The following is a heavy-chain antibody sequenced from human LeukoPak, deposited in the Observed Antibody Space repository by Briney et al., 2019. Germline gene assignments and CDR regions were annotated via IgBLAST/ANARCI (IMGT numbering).Heavy chain of an antibody. J-gene: IGHJ4*02. CDR3: ARDTIFGGAPFDY. Sequence: GGSLRLSCAASGFTFSSYWMSWVRQAPGKGLKWVANIKQDGSEKYYVDSVKGRFTISRDNAKNSLYLQMNSLRAEDTAVYYCARDTIFGGAPFDYWGQGTLVTVSS. D-gene: IGHD3-3*01. CDR2: IKQDGSEK. CDR1: GFTFSSYW. V-gene: IGHV3-7*01.